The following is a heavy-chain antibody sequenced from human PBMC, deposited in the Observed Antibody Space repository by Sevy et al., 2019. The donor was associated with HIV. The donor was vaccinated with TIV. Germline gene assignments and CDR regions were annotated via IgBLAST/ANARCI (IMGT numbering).Heavy chain of an antibody. CDR1: GFTFSDYY. V-gene: IGHV3-11*05. CDR2: ISSGSSYT. CDR3: AKEGTWYGRDYFDY. Sequence: GGSLRLSCAASGFTFSDYYMTWIRQSPGKGLQWISYISSGSSYTNYADSVKGRFTISRDTSKNTLSLQMTSLRAEDTAVYYCAKEGTWYGRDYFDYWGQGTLVTVSS. D-gene: IGHD6-13*01. J-gene: IGHJ4*02.